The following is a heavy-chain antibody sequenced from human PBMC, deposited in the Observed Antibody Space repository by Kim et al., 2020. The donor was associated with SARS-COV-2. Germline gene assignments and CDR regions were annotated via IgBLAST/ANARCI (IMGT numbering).Heavy chain of an antibody. V-gene: IGHV4-30-4*01. CDR2: IYYSGNT. D-gene: IGHD3-10*02. CDR3: TRGSPPMF. Sequence: SETLSLTCTVSGDSFSSGYYYWSWIRQPPGKDLEWIGYIYYSGNTNYNPSLKSRVTISADTSENQFSLNLRSVTAADTAIYYCTRGSPPMFWGQGTTVTVSS. J-gene: IGHJ6*02. CDR1: GDSFSSGYYY.